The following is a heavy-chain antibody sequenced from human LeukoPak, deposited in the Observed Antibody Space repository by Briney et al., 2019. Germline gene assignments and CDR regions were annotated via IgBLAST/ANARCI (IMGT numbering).Heavy chain of an antibody. V-gene: IGHV4-4*07. CDR1: GGSISSYY. CDR2: IYTSGST. J-gene: IGHJ6*03. CDR3: ARDSPSGYYYYMDV. D-gene: IGHD3-10*01. Sequence: SETLSLTCTVSGGSISSYYWSWIRQPAGKGLEWIGRIYTSGSTNYNPSLKSRVTMSVGTSKNQFSLKLSSVTAADTAVYYCARDSPSGYYYYMDVWGKGTTVTVSS.